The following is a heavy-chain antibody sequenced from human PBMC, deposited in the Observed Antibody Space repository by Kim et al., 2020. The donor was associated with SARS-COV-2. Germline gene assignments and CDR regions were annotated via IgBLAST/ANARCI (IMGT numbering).Heavy chain of an antibody. CDR1: GDTFTTFA. D-gene: IGHD4-17*01. CDR3: AEVHDYGDFLGGLDV. Sequence: ASVKVSCKASGDTFTTFAINWVRQAPGQGLEWMGWINTNTGTPTYAQAFTGRFVLSLDSSVTTAYLQISSLKAEDTAVYYCAEVHDYGDFLGGLDVWGLGTTVNVSS. V-gene: IGHV7-4-1*02. J-gene: IGHJ6*02. CDR2: INTNTGTP.